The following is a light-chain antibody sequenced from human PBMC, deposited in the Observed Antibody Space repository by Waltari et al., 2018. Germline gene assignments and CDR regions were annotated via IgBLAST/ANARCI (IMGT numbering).Light chain of an antibody. J-gene: IGKJ5*01. Sequence: DIQMTQSPSSLSASVGARVTINCRSSQPSVRYLNWYQNKPGNAPKLLIYAASTLQRGVPSRFSGSGSGTDFTLAINSVQPDDFATYFCQQTSSAPFTFGRGTRLDFK. CDR2: AAS. CDR3: QQTSSAPFT. CDR1: QPSVRY. V-gene: IGKV1-39*01.